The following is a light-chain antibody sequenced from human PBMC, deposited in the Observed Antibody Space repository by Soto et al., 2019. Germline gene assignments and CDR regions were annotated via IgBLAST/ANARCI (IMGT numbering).Light chain of an antibody. J-gene: IGLJ3*02. V-gene: IGLV2-14*01. CDR2: EVS. Sequence: QSALTQPASVSGSPGQSITISCTGTSSDVGGYNYVSWYQQHPGKAPKLMIYEVSNRPSGVSNRFSGSKSGNTASLTISGLQAEDDADYYCSSYTSSSTHWVFGGGPKLTVL. CDR1: SSDVGGYNY. CDR3: SSYTSSSTHWV.